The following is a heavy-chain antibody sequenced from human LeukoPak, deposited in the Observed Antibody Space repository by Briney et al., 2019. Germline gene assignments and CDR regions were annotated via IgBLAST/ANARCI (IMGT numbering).Heavy chain of an antibody. CDR3: ATANRLTRDSSGYYPDS. CDR1: GYTLTELP. Sequence: ASVKVSCKVSGYTLTELPTHWVRQAPGKGLEWMGGFDPEDGEIVYAQNFQGRVTMTEDTSTDTAYMELSSLRSEDTAIYYCATANRLTRDSSGYYPDSWGQGTLVTVSS. D-gene: IGHD3-22*01. V-gene: IGHV1-24*01. CDR2: FDPEDGEI. J-gene: IGHJ4*02.